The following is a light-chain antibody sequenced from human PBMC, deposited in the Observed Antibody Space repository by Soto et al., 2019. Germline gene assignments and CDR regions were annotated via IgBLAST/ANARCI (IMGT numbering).Light chain of an antibody. CDR1: QSISRY. V-gene: IGKV1-39*01. CDR2: AAS. Sequence: DIQMTQSPSSLSASVGDRVTITCRASQSISRYINWYQQNPGKAPKLLIYAASSLQSGVPSRFSGSVSGTDFTLTISSLQPEEFATYYCQQSYSTPLPFVGGTKVDIK. CDR3: QQSYSTPLP. J-gene: IGKJ4*01.